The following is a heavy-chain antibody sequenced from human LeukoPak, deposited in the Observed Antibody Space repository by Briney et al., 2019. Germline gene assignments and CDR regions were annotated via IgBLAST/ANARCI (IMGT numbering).Heavy chain of an antibody. J-gene: IGHJ4*02. V-gene: IGHV4-38-2*01. CDR2: MSHSGST. D-gene: IGHD2-2*01. CDR3: ARANIVVVPGKAFDY. Sequence: PSETLSLTCAVSGYSISSGYHWAWIRQPPGKGLEWIGSMSHSGSTYYNPSLKSRVTISVDTSKNQFSLKLSSVTAADTAVYYCARANIVVVPGKAFDYWGQGTLVTVSS. CDR1: GYSISSGYH.